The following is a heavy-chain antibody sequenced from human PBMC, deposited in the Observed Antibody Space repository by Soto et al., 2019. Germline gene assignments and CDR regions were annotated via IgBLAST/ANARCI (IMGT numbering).Heavy chain of an antibody. CDR1: GYTFTSYD. V-gene: IGHV1-8*01. D-gene: IGHD3-22*01. CDR2: MNPNSGNT. J-gene: IGHJ3*02. Sequence: GASVKVSCKASGYTFTSYDINWVRQATGQGLEWMGWMNPNSGNTGYAQKFQDRVTMTMNTSITTAYMELSRLTSEEKAVYYCARGFYYYDSSGYYLVRAFDIWGQGTMVTVSS. CDR3: ARGFYYYDSSGYYLVRAFDI.